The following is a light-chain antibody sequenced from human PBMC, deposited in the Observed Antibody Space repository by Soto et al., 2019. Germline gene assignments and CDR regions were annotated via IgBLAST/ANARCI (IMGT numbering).Light chain of an antibody. J-gene: IGKJ3*01. CDR1: QGVSRY. CDR3: QQRSSWPLT. CDR2: DAF. Sequence: EIVLTQSPATLSLFPEERATLSCRASQGVSRYLAWYQQRPGQTPRLLIYDAFNRATGIPAMFSGSGSGTDFTLSISSLEPEDFAVYYSQQRSSWPLTFGPGTTVDI. V-gene: IGKV3-11*01.